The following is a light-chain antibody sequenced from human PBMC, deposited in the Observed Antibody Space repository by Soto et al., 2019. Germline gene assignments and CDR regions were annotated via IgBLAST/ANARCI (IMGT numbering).Light chain of an antibody. CDR1: LSISSY. CDR3: QQYNTYPLT. V-gene: IGKV1-5*03. CDR2: KAS. J-gene: IGKJ4*01. Sequence: DIQMTQSPSTLSASVGDRVTITCRASLSISSYLAWYQQKPGKAPNLLIYKASSLESGVPSRFSGSGSRTEFTLTISSLQPDDFATYYCQQYNTYPLTFGGGTKVEIK.